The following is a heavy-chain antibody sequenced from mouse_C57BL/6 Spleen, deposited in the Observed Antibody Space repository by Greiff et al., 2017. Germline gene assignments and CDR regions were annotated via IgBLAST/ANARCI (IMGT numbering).Heavy chain of an antibody. CDR1: GYTFTSYW. CDR2: IYPSDSET. CDR3: AREDSNYPWFAY. Sequence: QVQLQQPGAELVRPGSSVKLSCKASGYTFTSYWMDWVKQRPGQGLEWIGNIYPSDSETHYNQKFKDKATLAVDKSSSTAYMQLSSLTSEDSAVYYCAREDSNYPWFAYWDQGTLGTVSA. V-gene: IGHV1-61*01. D-gene: IGHD2-5*01. J-gene: IGHJ3*01.